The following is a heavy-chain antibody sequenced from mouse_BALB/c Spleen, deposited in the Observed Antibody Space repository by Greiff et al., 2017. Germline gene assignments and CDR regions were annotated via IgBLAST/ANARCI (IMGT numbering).Heavy chain of an antibody. D-gene: IGHD1-2*01. CDR1: GYSITSDYA. Sequence: VQLKESGPGLVKPSQSLSLTCTVTGYSITSDYAWNWIRQFPGNKLEWMGYISYSGSTSYNPSLKSRISITRDTSKNQFFLQLNSVTTEDTATYYCARLNYGYYAMDYWGQGTSVTVSS. CDR2: ISYSGST. CDR3: ARLNYGYYAMDY. V-gene: IGHV3-2*02. J-gene: IGHJ4*01.